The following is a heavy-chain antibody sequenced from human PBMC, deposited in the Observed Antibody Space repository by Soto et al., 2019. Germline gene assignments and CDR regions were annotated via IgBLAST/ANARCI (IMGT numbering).Heavy chain of an antibody. CDR1: GGSISSGDYY. Sequence: SETLSLTCTVSGGSISSGDYYWSWIRQPPGKGLEWIGYIYYSGSTYYNPSLKSRVTISVDTSKNQFSLKLSSVTAADTAVYYCDRVTVATKSGGMDVWGDGPTVTVSS. CDR2: IYYSGST. V-gene: IGHV4-30-4*01. J-gene: IGHJ6*04. D-gene: IGHD6-19*01. CDR3: DRVTVATKSGGMDV.